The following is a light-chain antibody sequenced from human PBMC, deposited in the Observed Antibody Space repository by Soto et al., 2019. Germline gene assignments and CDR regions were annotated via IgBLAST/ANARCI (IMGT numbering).Light chain of an antibody. CDR3: QSYASSLYV. Sequence: QAVVTQPPSVSGAPGQRVTISCTGSSSNIGAGYDVHWYQQLPGTAPKLLIYGNSNRPSGVPDRFSGSKSGTSASLAITGLQAEDEADYYCQSYASSLYVFGTGTKVTVL. CDR1: SSNIGAGYD. CDR2: GNS. V-gene: IGLV1-40*01. J-gene: IGLJ1*01.